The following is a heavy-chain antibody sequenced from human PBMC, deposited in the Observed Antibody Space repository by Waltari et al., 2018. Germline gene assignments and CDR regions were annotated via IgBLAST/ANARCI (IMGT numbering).Heavy chain of an antibody. Sequence: QVQLQQWGAGLLKPSETLSLTCAVYGGSFSDHYWTWFRRPPRKGLGWIGEINRGGSTNSNASLKGRVTISVDSSKTQFSLRLTSVAAADTAVYYCARGACSDTSCYANYYYMDVWGKGTAVTVSS. J-gene: IGHJ6*03. D-gene: IGHD2-2*01. CDR3: ARGACSDTSCYANYYYMDV. CDR1: GGSFSDHY. CDR2: INRGGST. V-gene: IGHV4-34*01.